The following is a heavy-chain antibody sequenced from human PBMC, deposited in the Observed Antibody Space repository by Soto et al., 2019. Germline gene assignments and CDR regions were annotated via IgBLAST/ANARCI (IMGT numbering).Heavy chain of an antibody. CDR2: ISSGNSYI. D-gene: IGHD3-9*01. CDR3: ATQMDYNILTGYRPFDY. Sequence: PGGSLRLSCAVSGFTFSSYSMNWVRQAPGKGLEWVSSISSGNSYIYYADSVRGRFTVSRDNAKSSLYLQMNSLRAEDTAVYYCATQMDYNILTGYRPFDYCGQGTPVTVSA. CDR1: GFTFSSYS. V-gene: IGHV3-21*01. J-gene: IGHJ4*02.